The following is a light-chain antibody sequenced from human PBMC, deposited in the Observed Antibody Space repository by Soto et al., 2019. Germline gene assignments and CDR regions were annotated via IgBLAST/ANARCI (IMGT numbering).Light chain of an antibody. CDR3: QQYHNWPPLT. CDR1: QSVRTN. CDR2: GAS. Sequence: EIVLTQSPSTLSVSPLERSTLSCRASQSVRTNLAWYQQKPGQAPRLLIYGASTRATGIPARFSGSGSGTEFTLTISSLQSEDFAVYYCQQYHNWPPLTFGGGTKVDIK. J-gene: IGKJ4*01. V-gene: IGKV3-15*01.